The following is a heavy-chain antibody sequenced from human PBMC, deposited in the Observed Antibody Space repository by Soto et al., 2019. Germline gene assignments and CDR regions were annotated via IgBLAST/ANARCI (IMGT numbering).Heavy chain of an antibody. D-gene: IGHD1-20*01. CDR1: GGLIRSSTSY. Sequence: SETLSLTCTVYGGLIRSSTSYLGWIRQPPGKGREWIGSIYYSGSTYYNPSLKSRVTISVDTSKNQFSLKLSSVTAADTAVYYCARHISYYYYGMDVWGQGTTVS. V-gene: IGHV4-39*01. J-gene: IGHJ6*02. CDR3: ARHISYYYYGMDV. CDR2: IYYSGST.